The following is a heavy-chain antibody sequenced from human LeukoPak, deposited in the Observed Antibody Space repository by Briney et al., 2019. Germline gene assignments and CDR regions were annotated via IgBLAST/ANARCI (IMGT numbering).Heavy chain of an antibody. CDR3: ATYIATAGLFDY. Sequence: SETLPLTCTVSGVSISSKNYYWAWIRRPPGEGLEWIGSIYDSGSTYYNPSLRSRVTISVDTSKNQFSLKLSSVTAADTAVYYCATYIATAGLFDYWSQGTLVTVSS. D-gene: IGHD6-13*01. CDR2: IYDSGST. J-gene: IGHJ4*01. CDR1: GVSISSKNYY. V-gene: IGHV4-39*07.